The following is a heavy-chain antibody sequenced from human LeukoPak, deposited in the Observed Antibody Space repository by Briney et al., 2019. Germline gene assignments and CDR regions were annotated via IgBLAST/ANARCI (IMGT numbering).Heavy chain of an antibody. J-gene: IGHJ3*02. D-gene: IGHD2-15*01. CDR1: GGTINNYY. Sequence: SETLSLTCTVSGGTINNYYWSWIRQPAGKGLGWIGRIYTRGSTNYNPSLKSRVTMSVDTSKNQFSLKLSSVTAADTAVYYCARGRYCSADICSGGDAFDIWGQGTMVSVSS. V-gene: IGHV4-4*07. CDR2: IYTRGST. CDR3: ARGRYCSADICSGGDAFDI.